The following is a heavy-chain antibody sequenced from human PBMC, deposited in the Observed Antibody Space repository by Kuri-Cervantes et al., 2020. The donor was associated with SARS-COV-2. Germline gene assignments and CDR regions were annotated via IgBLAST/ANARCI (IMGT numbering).Heavy chain of an antibody. CDR1: GGSISSYY. J-gene: IGHJ4*02. D-gene: IGHD6-13*01. V-gene: IGHV4-59*12. CDR3: ARGGRSTWSHFDY. Sequence: GSLRLSCTVSGGSISSYYWSWIRQPPGKGLEWIGYIYYSGSTYYNPSLKSRVTISVVTSKNLFSLRLSSVTAADTAVYYCARGGRSTWSHFDYWGQGTLVTVSS. CDR2: IYYSGST.